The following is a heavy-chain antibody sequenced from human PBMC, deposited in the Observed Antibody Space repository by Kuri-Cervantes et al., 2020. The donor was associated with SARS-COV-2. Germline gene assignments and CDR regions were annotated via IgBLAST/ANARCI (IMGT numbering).Heavy chain of an antibody. CDR1: GFTFDDYA. Sequence: GESLKISCAASGFTFDDYAMHWVRQAPGKGLEWVSLISWDGGSTYYADSVKGRFTISRDNSKNSLYLQMNSLRAEDTAVYYCARAGDDFWSGYYLVYFDYWGQGTLVTVSS. CDR2: ISWDGGST. CDR3: ARAGDDFWSGYYLVYFDY. J-gene: IGHJ4*02. V-gene: IGHV3-43D*04. D-gene: IGHD3-3*01.